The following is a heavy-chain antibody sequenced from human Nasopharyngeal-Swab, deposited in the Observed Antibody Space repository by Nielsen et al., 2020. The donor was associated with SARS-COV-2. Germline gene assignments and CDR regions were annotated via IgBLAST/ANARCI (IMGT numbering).Heavy chain of an antibody. V-gene: IGHV3-23*01. Sequence: GESLKISGAASGFTFSSYAMSWVRQAPGKGLEWVSAISGSGGSTYYADSVKGRFTISRDNSKNTLYLQMNSLRAEDTAVYYCAKDLLKYCSGGSCYAGFYYYYGMDVWGQGTTVTVSS. D-gene: IGHD2-15*01. J-gene: IGHJ6*02. CDR3: AKDLLKYCSGGSCYAGFYYYYGMDV. CDR1: GFTFSSYA. CDR2: ISGSGGST.